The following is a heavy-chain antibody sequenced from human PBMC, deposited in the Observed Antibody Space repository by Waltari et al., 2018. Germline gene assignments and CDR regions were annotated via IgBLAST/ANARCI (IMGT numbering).Heavy chain of an antibody. Sequence: QVQLQESGPGLVKPSETLSLTCAVSGYSISSGYFWGWIRQPPGKGLEWIGSIYHSGRTYYNPSLNRRVTISGDTSKNQFSLKLSSVTAADTAVYYCARNSGNYSFFYWGQGTLVTVSS. D-gene: IGHD1-26*01. CDR3: ARNSGNYSFFY. CDR1: GYSISSGYF. J-gene: IGHJ4*02. CDR2: IYHSGRT. V-gene: IGHV4-38-2*01.